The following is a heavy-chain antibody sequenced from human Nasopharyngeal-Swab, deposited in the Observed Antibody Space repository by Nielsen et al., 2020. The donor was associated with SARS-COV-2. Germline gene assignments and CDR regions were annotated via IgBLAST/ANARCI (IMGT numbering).Heavy chain of an antibody. Sequence: SCPTLVKPSQTLTLTCTFSGFSLSTSKVGVSWVRQLPGTALEWLALLYWDDDNRYNPSLKNRITITRDTSKNQVVLTMTNMDPVDTATYYCVHSTGWRLDYWGQGTLVTVSS. D-gene: IGHD6-19*01. J-gene: IGHJ4*02. CDR2: LYWDDDN. V-gene: IGHV2-5*02. CDR1: GFSLSTSKVG. CDR3: VHSTGWRLDY.